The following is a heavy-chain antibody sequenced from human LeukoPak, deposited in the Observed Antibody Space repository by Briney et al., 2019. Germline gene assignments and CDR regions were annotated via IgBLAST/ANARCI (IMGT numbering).Heavy chain of an antibody. V-gene: IGHV4-38-2*02. CDR3: ARYGSGYY. J-gene: IGHJ4*02. CDR2: VYHGGSS. D-gene: IGHD3-10*01. Sequence: SETLSLICTVSGYSISSGFYWGWIRQPPGKGLEWIGNVYHGGSSYYNPSLKSRVTISVDTSKNQFSLKLSSVTAADTAVYYCARYGSGYYWGQGTLVTVSS. CDR1: GYSISSGFY.